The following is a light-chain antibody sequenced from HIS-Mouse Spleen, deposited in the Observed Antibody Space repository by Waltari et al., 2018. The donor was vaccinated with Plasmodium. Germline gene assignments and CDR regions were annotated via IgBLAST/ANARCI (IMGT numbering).Light chain of an antibody. Sequence: DIVMPQSPLSLPVTPGEPASLSCRSSPSLLHSNGYNYLDWYLQKPGQSPQLLIYLGSNRASGVPDRFSGSGSGTDFTLKISRVEAEDVGVYYCMQALQTPRYTFGQGTKLEIK. J-gene: IGKJ2*01. CDR3: MQALQTPRYT. CDR2: LGS. CDR1: PSLLHSNGYNY. V-gene: IGKV2-28*01.